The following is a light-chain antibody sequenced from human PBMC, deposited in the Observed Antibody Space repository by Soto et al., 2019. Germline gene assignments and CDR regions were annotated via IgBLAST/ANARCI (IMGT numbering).Light chain of an antibody. Sequence: QSALTQPASVSGSLGQSITISCTGTTSDVGAYNYVSWYQQHPGKAPQLVIYDVTNRPSGVSNRFSGSKSGNTASLTTSGLQAEDEADYYCSSYTSSSTLVFGGGTKVTVL. CDR1: TSDVGAYNY. CDR2: DVT. J-gene: IGLJ3*02. V-gene: IGLV2-14*03. CDR3: SSYTSSSTLV.